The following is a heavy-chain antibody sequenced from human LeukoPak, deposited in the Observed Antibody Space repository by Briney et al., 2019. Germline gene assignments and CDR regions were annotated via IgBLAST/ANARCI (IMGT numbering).Heavy chain of an antibody. CDR3: ARGGSYYGTFDY. D-gene: IGHD3-10*01. Sequence: GGSLRLSCAASGFTFSSYSMNWVRQAPGKGLEWVSSISSSSSYIYYADSVKGRFTISRDNAKNSLYLQMNSLRAEDTAVYYCARGGSYYGTFDYWGQGTLVTVSS. CDR2: ISSSSSYI. J-gene: IGHJ4*02. V-gene: IGHV3-21*01. CDR1: GFTFSSYS.